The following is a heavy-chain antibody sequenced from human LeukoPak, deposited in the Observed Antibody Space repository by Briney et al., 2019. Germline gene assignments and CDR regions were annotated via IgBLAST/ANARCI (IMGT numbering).Heavy chain of an antibody. CDR3: ARVRDGYNYYFDY. J-gene: IGHJ4*02. CDR2: IYHSGST. Sequence: SETLSLTCTVSGYSISSGYYWGWIRQPPGKGLEWIGSIYHSGSTYYNPSLKSRVTISVDTSKNQFSLKLSSVTAADTAVYYCARVRDGYNYYFDYWGQGTLVTVSS. D-gene: IGHD5-24*01. V-gene: IGHV4-38-2*02. CDR1: GYSISSGYY.